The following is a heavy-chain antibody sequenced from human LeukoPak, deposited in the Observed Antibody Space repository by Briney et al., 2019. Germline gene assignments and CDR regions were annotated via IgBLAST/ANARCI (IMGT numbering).Heavy chain of an antibody. Sequence: ASVKVSCKASGYTFTGYYMHWVRQAPGQGLEWMGWINPNSGGTNYAQKFQGRVTMTRDTSISTAYMELSRLRSDDTAVYYCARDLAGYCSGGSCYQSAIRFDPWGQGTLVTVSS. V-gene: IGHV1-2*02. CDR2: INPNSGGT. CDR3: ARDLAGYCSGGSCYQSAIRFDP. J-gene: IGHJ5*02. CDR1: GYTFTGYY. D-gene: IGHD2-15*01.